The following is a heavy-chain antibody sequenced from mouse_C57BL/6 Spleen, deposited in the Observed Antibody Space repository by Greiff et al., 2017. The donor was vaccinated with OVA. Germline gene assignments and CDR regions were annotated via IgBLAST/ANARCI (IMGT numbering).Heavy chain of an antibody. CDR1: GYTFTSYW. V-gene: IGHV1-64*01. J-gene: IGHJ3*01. Sequence: QVQLQQPGAELVKPGASVKLSCKASGYTFTSYWMHWVKQRPGQGLEWIGMIHPNSGSTNYNEKFKSKATLTVDKSPSTAYMQLSSLTSEDSAVYYCARKDYGSSYLAWFAYWGQGTLVTVSA. CDR2: IHPNSGST. D-gene: IGHD1-1*01. CDR3: ARKDYGSSYLAWFAY.